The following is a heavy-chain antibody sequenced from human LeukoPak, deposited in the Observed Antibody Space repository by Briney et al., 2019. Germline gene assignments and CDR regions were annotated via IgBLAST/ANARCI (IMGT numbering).Heavy chain of an antibody. CDR1: GFTFSSYA. CDR2: ISYDGSNK. V-gene: IGHV3-30-3*01. J-gene: IGHJ2*01. D-gene: IGHD3-3*02. CDR3: ARTPTPHFWSGYYRRLDWYFDL. Sequence: GGSLRLSCAASGFTFSSYAMHWVRQAPGKGLEWVAVISYDGSNKYYADSVKGRFTTSRDNSKNTLYLQMNSLRAEDTAVYYCARTPTPHFWSGYYRRLDWYFDLWGRGTLVTVSS.